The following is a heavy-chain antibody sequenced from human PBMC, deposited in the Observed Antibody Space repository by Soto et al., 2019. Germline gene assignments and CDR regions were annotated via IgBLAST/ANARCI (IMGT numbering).Heavy chain of an antibody. CDR3: ARGLGDYVWGRSYLRMAFDI. CDR1: GGSFSGYY. Sequence: NPSETLSLTCAVYGGSFSGYYWSWIRQPPGKGLEWIGEINHSGSTNYNPSLKSRVTISVDTSKNQFSLKLSSVTAADTAVYYCARGLGDYVWGRSYLRMAFDIWGQGTMVTVSS. D-gene: IGHD3-16*01. CDR2: INHSGST. J-gene: IGHJ3*02. V-gene: IGHV4-34*01.